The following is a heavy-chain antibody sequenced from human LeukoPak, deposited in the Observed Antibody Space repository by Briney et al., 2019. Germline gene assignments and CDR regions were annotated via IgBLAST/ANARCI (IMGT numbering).Heavy chain of an antibody. CDR3: ARAGATGFDY. V-gene: IGHV1-69*10. CDR1: GGTFSSYT. J-gene: IGHJ4*02. Sequence: SVKVSCKASGGTFSSYTISWVRQAPGQGLEWMGGIIPLLGIANYAQKFQGRVTITADKSTSTAYMELSSVRSEDTAVYYCARAGATGFDYWGQGTLVTVSS. D-gene: IGHD1-26*01. CDR2: IIPLLGIA.